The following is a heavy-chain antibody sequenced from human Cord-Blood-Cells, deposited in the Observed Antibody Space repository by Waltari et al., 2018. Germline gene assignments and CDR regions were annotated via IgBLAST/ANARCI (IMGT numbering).Heavy chain of an antibody. V-gene: IGHV4-59*08. CDR2: IYYSGST. CDR1: GGSISSYY. Sequence: QVQLQESGPGLVKPSETLSLTCTVSGGSISSYYWSWIRQPPGQGLEWIGYIYYSGSTNYNPSLKSRVTISVDTSKNQFSLKLSSVTAADTAVYYCARLVKYYYGSGSYAFDIWGQGTMVTVSS. J-gene: IGHJ3*02. D-gene: IGHD3-10*01. CDR3: ARLVKYYYGSGSYAFDI.